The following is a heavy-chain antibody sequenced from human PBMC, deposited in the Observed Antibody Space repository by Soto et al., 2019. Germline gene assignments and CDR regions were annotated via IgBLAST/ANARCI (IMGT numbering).Heavy chain of an antibody. Sequence: QVQLVESGGGVVQPGRSLRLSCAASGFTFSSYAMHWVRQAPGKGLEWVAVISYDGSNKYYADSVKGRFTISRDNSKNSVYLQMISRRAEDTAVYYCARPLWRDDYNWGYFDLWGRGTLVTVSS. CDR2: ISYDGSNK. CDR3: ARPLWRDDYNWGYFDL. J-gene: IGHJ2*01. CDR1: GFTFSSYA. V-gene: IGHV3-30-3*01. D-gene: IGHD4-4*01.